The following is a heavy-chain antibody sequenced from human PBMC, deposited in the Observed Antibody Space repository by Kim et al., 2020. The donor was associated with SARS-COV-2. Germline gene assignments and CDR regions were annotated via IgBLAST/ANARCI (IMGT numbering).Heavy chain of an antibody. J-gene: IGHJ4*02. CDR1: EFTFTNYF. D-gene: IGHD6-6*01. V-gene: IGHV3-7*03. CDR3: ARGGASSIWLDY. Sequence: GGSLRLSCAASEFTFTNYFMTWVRQAPGKGLEWVANINKDGTEKWYVDSVKGRFTISRDNAESSLFLQMNSLRVEDTAVYYCARGGASSIWLDYWGQGTLVTVSS. CDR2: INKDGTEK.